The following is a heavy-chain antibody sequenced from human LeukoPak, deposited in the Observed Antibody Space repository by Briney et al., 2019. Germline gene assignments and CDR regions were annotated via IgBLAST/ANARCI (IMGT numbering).Heavy chain of an antibody. CDR2: MNQDGSQK. J-gene: IGHJ4*02. CDR3: LPGASGRGGFDY. V-gene: IGHV3-7*01. CDR1: GFTFSSYW. D-gene: IGHD3-10*01. Sequence: GGSLRLSCAASGFTFSSYWMSWVRQAPGEGLEWVANMNQDGSQKYYVDSVKGRFTISRDNAKNSLYLQMNSLRAEDTAVYYCLPGASGRGGFDYWGQGTLVTVSS.